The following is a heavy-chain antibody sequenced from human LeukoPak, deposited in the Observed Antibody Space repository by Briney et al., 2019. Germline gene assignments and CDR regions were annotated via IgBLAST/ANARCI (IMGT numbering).Heavy chain of an antibody. CDR2: IYSGGTT. Sequence: ETLSLTCTVSGGSVSSNYMSWVRQAPGKGLEWVSVIYSGGTTYYADSVKGRFTISRDNSKNTLHLQMNSLRAEDTAVYYCARDQYSYAHAAHWGQGTLVTVSS. CDR3: ARDQYSYAHAAH. CDR1: GGSVSSNY. V-gene: IGHV3-66*01. J-gene: IGHJ4*02. D-gene: IGHD5-18*01.